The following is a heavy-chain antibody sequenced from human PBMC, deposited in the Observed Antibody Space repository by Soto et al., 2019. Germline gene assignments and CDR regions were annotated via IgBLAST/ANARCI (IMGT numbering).Heavy chain of an antibody. Sequence: QLQLQESGPGLVKPSETLSLTCTVSGGSISSSSYYWGWIRQPPGKGLEWIGSIYYSGSTYYNPSLKSRVTISVDTSKNQFSLKLSSVTAADTAVYYSARHTVRGDYDILTGYSVYFDYWGQGTLVTVSS. V-gene: IGHV4-39*01. CDR3: ARHTVRGDYDILTGYSVYFDY. J-gene: IGHJ4*02. CDR1: GGSISSSSYY. D-gene: IGHD3-9*01. CDR2: IYYSGST.